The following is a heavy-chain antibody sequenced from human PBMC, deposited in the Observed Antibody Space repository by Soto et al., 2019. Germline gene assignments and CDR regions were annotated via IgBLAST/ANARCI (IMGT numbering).Heavy chain of an antibody. Sequence: QVQLVQSAAEVKKPGASVKVSCKTSGYTFVSYGISWVRQAPGQGLEWMGWISPYNGNTNFAQRFQGRVTLTTDTSTDIVYMDLGSLKSDDTAVYYCARDQYFFDSSGYYEHWGQGTLITVSS. J-gene: IGHJ4*02. V-gene: IGHV1-18*04. CDR2: ISPYNGNT. CDR1: GYTFVSYG. D-gene: IGHD3-22*01. CDR3: ARDQYFFDSSGYYEH.